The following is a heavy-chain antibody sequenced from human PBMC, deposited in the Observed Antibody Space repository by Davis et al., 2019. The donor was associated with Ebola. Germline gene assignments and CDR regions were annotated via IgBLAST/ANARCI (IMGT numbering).Heavy chain of an antibody. CDR1: GYTFTGYY. CDR2: INTNTGNP. J-gene: IGHJ5*02. CDR3: ARDRTEWLFGFWFDP. D-gene: IGHD3-3*01. Sequence: AASVKVSCRASGYTFTGYYMHWVRQAPGQGLEWMGWINTNTGNPTYAQGFTGRFVFSLDTSVSTAYLQISSLKAEDTAVYYCARDRTEWLFGFWFDPWGQGTLVTVSS. V-gene: IGHV7-4-1*02.